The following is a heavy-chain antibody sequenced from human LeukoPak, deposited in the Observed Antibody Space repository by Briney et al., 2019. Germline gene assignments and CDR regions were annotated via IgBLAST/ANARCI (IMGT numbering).Heavy chain of an antibody. Sequence: GGSLRLSCAASGFTVSSNYMSWVRQAPGKGLEWVSVIYSGGSTYYSDSVKGRFTISRDNSKNTLYLQMNSLRPEDTALYYCAKDLTLAADGTYFDYWGQGTLVTVSS. J-gene: IGHJ4*02. CDR2: IYSGGST. D-gene: IGHD6-13*01. V-gene: IGHV3-53*05. CDR1: GFTVSSNY. CDR3: AKDLTLAADGTYFDY.